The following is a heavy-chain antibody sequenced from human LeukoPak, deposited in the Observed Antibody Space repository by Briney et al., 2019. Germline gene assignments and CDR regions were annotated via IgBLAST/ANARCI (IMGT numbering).Heavy chain of an antibody. CDR1: GGSISSYY. CDR2: IYYTWTN. CDR3: ARDHTYYDILTGYSFGAFDI. J-gene: IGHJ3*02. Sequence: PSETLSLTCTVSGGSISSYYWSWVRQPPGKGVEWSGDIYYTWTNNYHPSLTSRVTISVDTSKNQFSLKLSSLTAADAAVYYCARDHTYYDILTGYSFGAFDIWGQGTMVTVS. V-gene: IGHV4-59*01. D-gene: IGHD3-9*01.